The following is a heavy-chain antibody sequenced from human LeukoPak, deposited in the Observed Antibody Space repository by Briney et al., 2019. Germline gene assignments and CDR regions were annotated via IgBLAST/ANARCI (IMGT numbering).Heavy chain of an antibody. CDR2: IYSGGST. Sequence: GGSLRLSCAASGFTFSDYYMSWIRQAPGKGLEWVSVIYSGGSTYYADSVKGRFTISRDNSKNTLYLQMNSLRAEDMAVYYCAKLRYSGSYEYDYWGQGTLVTVSS. D-gene: IGHD1-26*01. CDR1: GFTFSDYY. CDR3: AKLRYSGSYEYDY. J-gene: IGHJ4*02. V-gene: IGHV3-53*01.